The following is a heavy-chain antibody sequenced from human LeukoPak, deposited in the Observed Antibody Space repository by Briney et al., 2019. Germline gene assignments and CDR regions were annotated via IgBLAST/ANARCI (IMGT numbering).Heavy chain of an antibody. CDR2: IYYSGST. Sequence: PSETLSLTCTVSGGSISSSSYYWGWIRQPPGKGLEWIGGIYYSGSTYYNPSLKSRVTISVDTSKNQFSLKLSSVTAADTAVYYCARHFGKGQWLAPFDYWGQGTLVTVSS. D-gene: IGHD6-19*01. J-gene: IGHJ4*02. CDR1: GGSISSSSYY. V-gene: IGHV4-39*01. CDR3: ARHFGKGQWLAPFDY.